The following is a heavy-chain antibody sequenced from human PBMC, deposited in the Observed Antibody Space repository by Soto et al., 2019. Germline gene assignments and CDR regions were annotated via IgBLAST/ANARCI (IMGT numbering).Heavy chain of an antibody. CDR2: IYHTGST. Sequence: TLSLTYSVSGGSMSTVGHYWTWIRQPPGKGLEWIGSIYHTGSTYYSKSLRSRLTMSVDTSKSQFSLRLSSVTAADTAVNDCARANGTLRRRTGDYWGQG. D-gene: IGHD1-26*01. V-gene: IGHV4-31*03. CDR1: GGSMSTVGHY. J-gene: IGHJ4*02. CDR3: ARANGTLRRRTGDY.